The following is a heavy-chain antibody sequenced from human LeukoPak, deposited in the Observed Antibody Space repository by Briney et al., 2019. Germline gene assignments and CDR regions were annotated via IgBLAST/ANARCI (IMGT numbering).Heavy chain of an antibody. Sequence: ASVKVSCKTSGYTFTSYGISWVRQAPGQGLEWMGWISAYNGNTNYAQKLQGRVTMTTDTSTSTAYMELRSLRSDDTAVYYCARAGITCYYDSSGYYLDYWGQGTLVTVSS. J-gene: IGHJ4*02. D-gene: IGHD3-22*01. CDR3: ARAGITCYYDSSGYYLDY. V-gene: IGHV1-18*01. CDR1: GYTFTSYG. CDR2: ISAYNGNT.